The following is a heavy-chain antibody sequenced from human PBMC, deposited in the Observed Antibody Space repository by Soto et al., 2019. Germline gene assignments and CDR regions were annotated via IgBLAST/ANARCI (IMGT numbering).Heavy chain of an antibody. CDR1: GYTFTSYG. CDR2: ISAYNGNT. CDR3: ARVWWYYGSGSYYKALNWFDP. J-gene: IGHJ5*02. V-gene: IGHV1-18*01. D-gene: IGHD3-10*01. Sequence: ASVKVSCKDSGYTFTSYGISWVRQAPGQGLEWIGWISAYNGNTNYAQKLQGRVTMTTDTSTSTAYMELRSLRSDDTAVYYCARVWWYYGSGSYYKALNWFDPWGQGTLVTVSS.